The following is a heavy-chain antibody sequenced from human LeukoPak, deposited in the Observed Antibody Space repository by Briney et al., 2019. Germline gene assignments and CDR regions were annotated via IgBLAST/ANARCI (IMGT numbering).Heavy chain of an antibody. CDR3: ARANYYDTSGYSRGAFDI. D-gene: IGHD3-22*01. CDR1: GYSISSGFY. J-gene: IGHJ3*02. Sequence: SETLSLTCSVSGYSISSGFYWGWIRQPPGKGLECIGSMFHSGSTYYNPSLKSRVTISVDTSKNQFSLKLSSVTAADTAVYYCARANYYDTSGYSRGAFDIWGQGTMVTVSS. CDR2: MFHSGST. V-gene: IGHV4-38-2*02.